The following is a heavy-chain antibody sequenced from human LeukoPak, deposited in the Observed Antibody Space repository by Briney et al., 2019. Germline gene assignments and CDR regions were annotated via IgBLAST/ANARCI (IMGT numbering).Heavy chain of an antibody. V-gene: IGHV2-5*02. J-gene: IGHJ4*02. CDR1: GFSLSTRRVG. CDR3: ALSWNTFGGVIADFDY. Sequence: SGPTPLNPPHTVTLSGTISGFSLSTRRVGVGWIRQPPIKALERLALLYWDDDTRYRPSLKSGLTITKHTSKNQVVLTMTNMAPVDTATYYCALSWNTFGGVIADFDYWGQGTLVTVSS. D-gene: IGHD3-16*02. CDR2: LYWDDDT.